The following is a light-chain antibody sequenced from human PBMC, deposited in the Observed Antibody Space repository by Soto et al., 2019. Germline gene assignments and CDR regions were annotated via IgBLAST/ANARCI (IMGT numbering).Light chain of an antibody. CDR2: EVS. CDR1: SSDLDTYNR. V-gene: IGLV2-18*02. CDR3: CSYAGSHTWV. J-gene: IGLJ1*01. Sequence: QSALTQPRSVSGSPGQSVTISCPGTSSDLDTYNRVSWYQQPPGTAPKLMIYEVSNRPSGVPDRFSGSKSGNTASLTISGLQAEDEADYYCCSYAGSHTWVFGTGTQLTVL.